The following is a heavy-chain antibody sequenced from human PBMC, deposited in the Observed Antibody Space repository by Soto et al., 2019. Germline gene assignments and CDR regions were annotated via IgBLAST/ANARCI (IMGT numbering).Heavy chain of an antibody. J-gene: IGHJ1*01. CDR2: IDWDDDK. CDR3: AHSSGWPEYFQH. V-gene: IGHV2-70*11. CDR1: GFSLSTSGMC. Sequence: SGPTLVNPTQTLTLTCTFSGFSLSTSGMCVSWIRQPPGKALEWLARIDWDDDKYYSTSLKTRLTISKDTSKNQVVLTMTNMDPVDTATYYCAHSSGWPEYFQHWGQGTLVTVSS. D-gene: IGHD6-19*01.